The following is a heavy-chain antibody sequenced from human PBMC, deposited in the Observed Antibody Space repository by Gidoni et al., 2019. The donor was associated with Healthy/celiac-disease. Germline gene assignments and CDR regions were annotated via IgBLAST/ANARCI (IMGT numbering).Heavy chain of an antibody. Sequence: QVQLVQSGAEVKKPGASVKVSCKSSGYTFTRYGISWVRQAHGQGLEWMGWISAYNGNTNHAQKLQGRVTMTTDTATSTAYMELRSLRSDDTAVYYCARRGGTLTGDLGRMDYWGQGTLVTVSS. J-gene: IGHJ4*02. CDR3: ARRGGTLTGDLGRMDY. CDR1: GYTFTRYG. CDR2: ISAYNGNT. D-gene: IGHD7-27*01. V-gene: IGHV1-18*01.